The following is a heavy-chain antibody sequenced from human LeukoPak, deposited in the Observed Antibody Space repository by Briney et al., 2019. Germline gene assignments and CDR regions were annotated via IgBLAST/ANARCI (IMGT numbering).Heavy chain of an antibody. V-gene: IGHV4-38-2*01. Sequence: SETLSLTCAVSGYAIRTGYYWGWLRQPPGKELEWIGSIYHGGSTYYTPSLKSRVTISVDTSKNHFSLSLNSVTVADTAVYYCARYRHGSPADSWGQGTLVTVSS. CDR2: IYHGGST. CDR1: GYAIRTGYY. D-gene: IGHD1-26*01. CDR3: ARYRHGSPADS. J-gene: IGHJ5*01.